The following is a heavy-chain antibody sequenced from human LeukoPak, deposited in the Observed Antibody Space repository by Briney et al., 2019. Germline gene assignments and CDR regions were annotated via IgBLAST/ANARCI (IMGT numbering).Heavy chain of an antibody. CDR2: LSGSGGST. Sequence: PGGSLRLSCAASGFTFSSYAMNWVRQAPEKGLEWVSGLSGSGGSTSYADSVKGRFTISRDNSKNTLHLQMNSLRAEDTAVYYCAKSGIGTQKTHLVGATQPPYYFDCWGQGTLVTVSS. J-gene: IGHJ4*02. CDR3: AKSGIGTQKTHLVGATQPPYYFDC. D-gene: IGHD1-26*01. V-gene: IGHV3-23*01. CDR1: GFTFSSYA.